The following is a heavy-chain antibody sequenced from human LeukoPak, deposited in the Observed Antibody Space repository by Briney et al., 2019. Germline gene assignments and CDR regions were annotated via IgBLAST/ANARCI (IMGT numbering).Heavy chain of an antibody. D-gene: IGHD6-13*01. CDR3: ARDGLGFGSAGTPRYYYGMDV. V-gene: IGHV1-18*01. CDR1: GYTFTSYG. J-gene: IGHJ6*02. Sequence: ASVKVSCTASGYTFTSYGISWVRQAPGQGLEWMGWISAYNGNTNYAQKLQGRVTMTTDTSTSTAYMELRSLRSDDTAVYYCARDGLGFGSAGTPRYYYGMDVWGQGTTVTVSS. CDR2: ISAYNGNT.